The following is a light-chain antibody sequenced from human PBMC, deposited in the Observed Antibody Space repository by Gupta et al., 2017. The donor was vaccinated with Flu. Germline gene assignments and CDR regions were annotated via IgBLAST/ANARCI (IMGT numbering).Light chain of an antibody. CDR3: QQRFSRPWK. Sequence: SPASRSASVGDRVTITGRASQNIKKYLNWYRQKAGEAPILLIYGAATLQSGVPAGISGSGFGTDFTLTISSRQTEDFATYYWQQRFSRPWKFGKGTEVEIK. V-gene: IGKV1-39*01. CDR1: QNIKKY. J-gene: IGKJ1*01. CDR2: GAA.